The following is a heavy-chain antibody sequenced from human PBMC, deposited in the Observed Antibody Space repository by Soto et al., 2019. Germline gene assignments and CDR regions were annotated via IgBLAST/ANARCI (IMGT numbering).Heavy chain of an antibody. Sequence: QVQLQQWGAGLLKPSETLSLTCAVYGGSVNSGNYYWSWIRQPPGKGLEWIGEMSHSGGTHFNPSLKSRVTISVDTSNNQFSLKMSSVTAAHTALYYCARVERGTATTVVDAFDIWGPGTLVTVSS. CDR3: ARVERGTATTVVDAFDI. J-gene: IGHJ3*02. V-gene: IGHV4-34*01. D-gene: IGHD1-1*01. CDR1: GGSVNSGNYY. CDR2: MSHSGGT.